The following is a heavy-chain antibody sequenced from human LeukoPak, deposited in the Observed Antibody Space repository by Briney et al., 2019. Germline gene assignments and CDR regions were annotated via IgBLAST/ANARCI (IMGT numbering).Heavy chain of an antibody. Sequence: GGSLRLSCAASGFTFSNYWMHWVRQAPGKGLVWVSRINSDGSSTSYADSVKGRFTISRDNAKNTLYLQMNSLRAEDTAVYYCARVVSQQLVRVFDYWGQGTLVTVSS. V-gene: IGHV3-74*01. J-gene: IGHJ4*02. CDR2: INSDGSST. D-gene: IGHD6-13*01. CDR1: GFTFSNYW. CDR3: ARVVSQQLVRVFDY.